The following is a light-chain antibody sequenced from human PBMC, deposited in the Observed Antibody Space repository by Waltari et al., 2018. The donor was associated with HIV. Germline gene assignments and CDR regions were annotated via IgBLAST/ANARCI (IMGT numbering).Light chain of an antibody. V-gene: IGLV2-14*03. Sequence: QSALTQPASVSGSTGQSITLSCTVASSAVGRYNYVSWYQHHPGKAPKLIIYAVSTRPSGVSNRFSGSKSGTTASLTISGLQAEDEADYYCSSYTSSRTVVFGGGTKLTVL. CDR2: AVS. CDR3: SSYTSSRTVV. CDR1: SSAVGRYNY. J-gene: IGLJ2*01.